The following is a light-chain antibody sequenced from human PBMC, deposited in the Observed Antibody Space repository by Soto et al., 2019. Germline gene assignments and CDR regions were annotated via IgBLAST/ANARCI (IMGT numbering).Light chain of an antibody. CDR3: QQWRDT. V-gene: IGKV3-20*01. Sequence: EIVLTQSPGTLSLSPGERATLSCRDSQSVSSSYLAWYQQKPGQAPRLLMYGASSRATGIPDRFSGSGSGTDFTLTISRLEPEDFAVYYCQQWRDTFGQGTKLEIK. J-gene: IGKJ2*01. CDR2: GAS. CDR1: QSVSSSY.